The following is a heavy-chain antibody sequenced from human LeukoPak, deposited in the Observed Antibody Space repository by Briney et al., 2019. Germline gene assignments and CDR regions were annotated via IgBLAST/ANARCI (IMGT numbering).Heavy chain of an antibody. Sequence: PGGSLRLSCAASGFTFSSYGMHWVRQAPGKGLEWVAFIRYDGSNKYYADSVKGRFTISRDNSKNTLYLQMNSLRAEDTAVYYCAKDLSVSSCSSTSCSPLFDYWGQGTLVTVSS. J-gene: IGHJ4*02. CDR2: IRYDGSNK. V-gene: IGHV3-30*02. CDR3: AKDLSVSSCSSTSCSPLFDY. CDR1: GFTFSSYG. D-gene: IGHD2-2*01.